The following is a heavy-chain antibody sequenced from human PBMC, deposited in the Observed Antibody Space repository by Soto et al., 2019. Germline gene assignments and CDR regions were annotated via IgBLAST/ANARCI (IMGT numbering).Heavy chain of an antibody. CDR2: ITGGGDNT. D-gene: IGHD3-9*01. CDR3: TQDGGSRDWLTVN. CDR1: EFTFTSYA. Sequence: EVQLLESGGDLVQPGGSLRLSCAASEFTFTSYAMSWIRQAPGKGLEWVSAITGGGDNTYYADSVKGRFTISRDNSKNTLYLQMNSLRAEDTAFYYCTQDGGSRDWLTVNWGHGTLVTVSS. J-gene: IGHJ4*01. V-gene: IGHV3-23*01.